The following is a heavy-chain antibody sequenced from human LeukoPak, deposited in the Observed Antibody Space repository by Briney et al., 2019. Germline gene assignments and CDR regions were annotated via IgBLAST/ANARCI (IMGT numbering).Heavy chain of an antibody. Sequence: GGSLRLSCSASGFTFSSYSMNWVRQAPGKGLEWISYISSSSSTIYYADSVKGRFTISRDNAKNSLYLQMNSLRAEDTAVYYCARGIWDDPYYWGQGTLVTVSS. CDR3: ARGIWDDPYY. CDR2: ISSSSSTI. D-gene: IGHD1-1*01. J-gene: IGHJ4*02. V-gene: IGHV3-48*01. CDR1: GFTFSSYS.